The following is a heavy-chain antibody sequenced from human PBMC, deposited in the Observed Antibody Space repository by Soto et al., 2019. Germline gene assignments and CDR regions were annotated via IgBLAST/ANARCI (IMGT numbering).Heavy chain of an antibody. CDR3: VRDEAHYDILTGSSLGRAFDI. D-gene: IGHD3-9*01. CDR1: NTSISSSNW. CDR2: IYHTGRT. J-gene: IGHJ3*02. V-gene: IGHV4-4*02. Sequence: QVQLQESGPSLVKPSGTLSLTCVITNTSISSSNWWSWVSQAPGKGLEWIGAIYHTGRTNYASSLKSRVPMSIDKSNNRFSLRLTSLTAADTAVYYCVRDEAHYDILTGSSLGRAFDIWGQGTMVTVSS.